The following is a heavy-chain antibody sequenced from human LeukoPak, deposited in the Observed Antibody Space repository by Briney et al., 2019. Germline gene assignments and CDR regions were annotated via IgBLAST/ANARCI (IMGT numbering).Heavy chain of an antibody. CDR2: IHTSGST. V-gene: IGHV4-4*07. D-gene: IGHD3-3*01. J-gene: IGHJ4*02. CDR1: GGSTSNYF. Sequence: PSETLSLTCTVSGGSTSNYFCTWLSQSAGKGLEWIGRIHTSGSTNYNPSLKSRVSMSVDTSKNQFSLKLSSVTAADTAVYYCARDPEGHGYYFDYWGQGALVTVSS. CDR3: ARDPEGHGYYFDY.